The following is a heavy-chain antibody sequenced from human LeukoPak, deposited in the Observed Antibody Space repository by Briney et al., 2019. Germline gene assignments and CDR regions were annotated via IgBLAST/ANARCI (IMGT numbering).Heavy chain of an antibody. Sequence: SETLSLTCTVSGGSISSGGYYWSWIRQPPGKGLEWIGYIYHSGSTYYNPSLKSRVTISVDRSKNQFSLRLSSVTAADTAVYYCATVRVRSSSFDYWGQGTLVTVSS. J-gene: IGHJ4*02. CDR3: ATVRVRSSSFDY. CDR2: IYHSGST. CDR1: GGSISSGGYY. D-gene: IGHD6-6*01. V-gene: IGHV4-30-2*01.